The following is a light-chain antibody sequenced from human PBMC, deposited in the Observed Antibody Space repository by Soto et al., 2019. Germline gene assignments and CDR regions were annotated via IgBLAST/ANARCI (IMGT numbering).Light chain of an antibody. J-gene: IGKJ4*01. CDR3: QHYDNLPLT. Sequence: DIQMTQSPSSLSASVGDRVTIACQASHNIYNYLNWYHQKPGKAPKLLIFDASNLERGVPSRFSGSGSRTHFSISINNLQPEDVGTSFCQHYDNLPLTFDGGTKVEI. CDR2: DAS. V-gene: IGKV1-33*01. CDR1: HNIYNY.